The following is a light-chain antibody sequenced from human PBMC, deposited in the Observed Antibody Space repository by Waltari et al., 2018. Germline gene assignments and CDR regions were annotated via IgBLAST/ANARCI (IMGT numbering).Light chain of an antibody. CDR3: CSYTTTGPVV. CDR2: DVN. J-gene: IGLJ2*01. CDR1: SMDLGTYNY. Sequence: QSVLTQPASVSGSPGQSITISCTGTSMDLGTYNYVPWYQQLPGRPPKLIIFDVNVRPSWVSNRFSGSKSGNTAFLTISGLQTEDEGHFYCCSYTTTGPVVFGGGTKLTVL. V-gene: IGLV2-14*03.